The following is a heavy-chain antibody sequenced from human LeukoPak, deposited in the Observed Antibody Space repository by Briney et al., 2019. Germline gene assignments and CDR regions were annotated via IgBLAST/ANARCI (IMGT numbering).Heavy chain of an antibody. CDR3: ARGSWYCSSTSCYIDAFDI. Sequence: GGSLRLSFAASGFTFSSYAMHWVRQAPGKGLEWVAVISYDGSNKYYADSVKGRFTISRDNSKNTLYLQMNSLRAEDTAVYYCARGSWYCSSTSCYIDAFDIWGQGTMVTVSS. D-gene: IGHD2-2*01. CDR1: GFTFSSYA. V-gene: IGHV3-30-3*01. J-gene: IGHJ3*02. CDR2: ISYDGSNK.